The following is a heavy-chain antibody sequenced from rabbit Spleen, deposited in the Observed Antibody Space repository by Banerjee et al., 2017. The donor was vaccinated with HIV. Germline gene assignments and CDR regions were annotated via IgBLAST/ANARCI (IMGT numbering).Heavy chain of an antibody. CDR3: ARDGAGSTYFNL. CDR1: GFDFSSDA. D-gene: IGHD8-1*01. J-gene: IGHJ4*01. Sequence: EESGGDLVKPEGSLTLTCKASGFDFSSDAMCWVRQAPGKGPEWIACIYNGDGTTYYASWVDGRFTISSHNAQNTLYLQLNSPTAADTATYFCARDGAGSTYFNLWGPGPWSPS. V-gene: IGHV1S47*01. CDR2: IYNGDGTT.